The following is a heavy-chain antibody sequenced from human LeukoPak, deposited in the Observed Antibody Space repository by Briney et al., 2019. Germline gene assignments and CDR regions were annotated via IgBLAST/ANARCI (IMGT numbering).Heavy chain of an antibody. V-gene: IGHV4-59*08. CDR2: IYYSGST. CDR1: GGSISSYY. D-gene: IGHD3-10*01. J-gene: IGHJ4*02. CDR3: ASLGGHGFGADY. Sequence: PSETLSLTCTVSGGSISSYYWSWIRQPPGKGLEWIGYIYYSGSTNYNPSLKSRVTISVDTSKNQFSLKLSSVTAADTAVYYRASLGGHGFGADYWGQGTLVTVSS.